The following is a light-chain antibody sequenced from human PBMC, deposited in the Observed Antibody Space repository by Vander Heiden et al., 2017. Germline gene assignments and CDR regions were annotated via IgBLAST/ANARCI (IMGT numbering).Light chain of an antibody. CDR3: QQMDSTSWT. Sequence: DIQMNQSQLSLSAPVGDRVTMTCRASQSISSYLNWCQQKPGKAPKLLIYAASSLQSGVPSRFSGSGSGTDFTLTISSLQPENFATYYCQQMDSTSWTFGQGTKVEIK. J-gene: IGKJ1*01. CDR1: QSISSY. V-gene: IGKV1-39*01. CDR2: AAS.